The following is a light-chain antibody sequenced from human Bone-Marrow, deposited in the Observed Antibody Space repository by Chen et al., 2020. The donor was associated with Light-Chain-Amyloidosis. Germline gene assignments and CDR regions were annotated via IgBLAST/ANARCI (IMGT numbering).Light chain of an antibody. J-gene: IGKJ3*01. CDR1: QSVGSSY. CDR2: GAS. Sequence: EIVFTQSPGTLSLSPGEKASLSCRASQSVGSSYLAWYQHKPGQAPRLLIYGASKRAAGVPDRFIGSGSATDFTLTISRLEPEDFALYYCQHYDDSRGFTFGPGTKVDIK. CDR3: QHYDDSRGFT. V-gene: IGKV3-20*01.